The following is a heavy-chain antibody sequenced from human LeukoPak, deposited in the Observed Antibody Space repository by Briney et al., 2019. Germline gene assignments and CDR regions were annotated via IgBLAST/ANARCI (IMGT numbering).Heavy chain of an antibody. CDR1: GFTFSSYA. J-gene: IGHJ4*02. V-gene: IGHV3-23*01. CDR3: ARDKNPGIAAD. Sequence: GGSLRLSCAASGFTFSSYAMSWVRQAPGKGLEWVSAISGSGGSTYYADSAKGRFTISRDNSKNTLYLQMNSLRAEDTAVYYCARDKNPGIAADWGQGTLVTVSS. D-gene: IGHD6-13*01. CDR2: ISGSGGST.